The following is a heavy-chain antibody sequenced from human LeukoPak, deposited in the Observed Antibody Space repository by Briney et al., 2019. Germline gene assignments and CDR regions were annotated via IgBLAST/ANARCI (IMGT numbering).Heavy chain of an antibody. Sequence: GGSLRLSCAASGFTFSSYDMLWVRQPTGKPLEWVSTIGTAGDTYYPDSVKGRFTFSRENAKNSLYLQMSSLRAEDTAVYYCARESLAGAIDFWGQGTLVTVSS. CDR1: GFTFSSYD. D-gene: IGHD1-26*01. CDR2: IGTAGDT. V-gene: IGHV3-13*01. CDR3: ARESLAGAIDF. J-gene: IGHJ4*02.